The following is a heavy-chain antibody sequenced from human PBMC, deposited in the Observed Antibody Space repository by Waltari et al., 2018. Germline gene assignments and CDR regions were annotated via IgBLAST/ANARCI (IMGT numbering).Heavy chain of an antibody. Sequence: QVQLVESGGGVVQPGRSLRPPLEAPGFPFVHSGIHGVRQAPGKGLEWVTVIGFDGNKKLYVDSVKGRFTISRDNSKNTLYLQMDSLRKEDTAMYYCATGIAAPGIFDYWGRGTLVTVSS. J-gene: IGHJ4*02. V-gene: IGHV3-33*01. CDR1: GFPFVHSG. CDR3: ATGIAAPGIFDY. D-gene: IGHD6-13*01. CDR2: IGFDGNKK.